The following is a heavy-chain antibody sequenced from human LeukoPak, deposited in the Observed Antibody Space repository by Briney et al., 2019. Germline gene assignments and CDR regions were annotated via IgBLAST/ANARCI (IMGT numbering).Heavy chain of an antibody. J-gene: IGHJ5*02. Sequence: PGRSLRLSCAASGFTFDDYAMHWVRQAPGKGLEWVSGISWNSGSIGYADSVKGRSTISRDNAKNSLYLQMNSLRAEDTALYYCAKSPAGYSYGSWFDPWGQGTLVTVSS. CDR1: GFTFDDYA. D-gene: IGHD5-18*01. CDR3: AKSPAGYSYGSWFDP. V-gene: IGHV3-9*01. CDR2: ISWNSGSI.